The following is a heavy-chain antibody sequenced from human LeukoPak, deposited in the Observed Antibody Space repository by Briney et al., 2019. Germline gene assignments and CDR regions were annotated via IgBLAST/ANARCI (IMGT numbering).Heavy chain of an antibody. Sequence: ASEKVSCKASGYTFTGYYMHWVRQAPGQGLEWMGRINPNSGGTNYAQKFQGRVTITRDTSASTAYIELRSLRSEDTAMYYCARGSTSDWPLDHWGQETLVTISS. D-gene: IGHD2-2*01. CDR3: ARGSTSDWPLDH. CDR2: INPNSGGT. CDR1: GYTFTGYY. J-gene: IGHJ4*02. V-gene: IGHV1-2*06.